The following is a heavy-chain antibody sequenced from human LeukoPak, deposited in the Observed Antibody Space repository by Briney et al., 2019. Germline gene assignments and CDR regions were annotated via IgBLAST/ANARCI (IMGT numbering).Heavy chain of an antibody. CDR1: GFTFSSYW. CDR3: ARVFRNYYDSSGFSGYFDY. CDR2: INSDGSST. V-gene: IGHV3-74*01. D-gene: IGHD3-22*01. Sequence: GGSLRLSCAASGFTFSSYWMHWVRQAPGKGLVWVSRINSDGSSTSYADSVKGRFTISRDNAKNTPYLQMNSLRAEDTAVYYCARVFRNYYDSSGFSGYFDYWGQGTLVTVSS. J-gene: IGHJ4*02.